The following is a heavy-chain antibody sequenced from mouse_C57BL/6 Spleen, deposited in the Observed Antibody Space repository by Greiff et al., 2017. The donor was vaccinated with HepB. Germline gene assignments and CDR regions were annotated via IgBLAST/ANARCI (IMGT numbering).Heavy chain of an antibody. V-gene: IGHV1-82*01. J-gene: IGHJ1*03. D-gene: IGHD1-1*01. Sequence: VKLQESGPELVKPGASVKISCKASGYAFSSSWMNWVKQRPGKGLEWIGRIYPGDGDTNYNGKFKGKATLTADKSSSTAYMQLNSLTSGDSAVYFCASSVYYGSSYPQYDVWGTGTTVTVSS. CDR3: ASSVYYGSSYPQYDV. CDR1: GYAFSSSW. CDR2: IYPGDGDT.